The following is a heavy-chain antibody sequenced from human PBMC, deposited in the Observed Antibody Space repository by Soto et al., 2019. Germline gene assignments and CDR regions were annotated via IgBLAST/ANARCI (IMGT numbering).Heavy chain of an antibody. D-gene: IGHD4-17*01. V-gene: IGHV3-30*18. CDR2: ISYDGSNK. Sequence: QVQLVESGGGVVQPGRSLRLSCAASGFTFSSYGMHWVRQAPGKGLEWVAVISYDGSNKYYADSVKGRFTISRDNSKNTLYLQMNSLRAEDTAVYYCAKDQIDDYGDYYYGMDVWGQGTTVTVSS. J-gene: IGHJ6*02. CDR1: GFTFSSYG. CDR3: AKDQIDDYGDYYYGMDV.